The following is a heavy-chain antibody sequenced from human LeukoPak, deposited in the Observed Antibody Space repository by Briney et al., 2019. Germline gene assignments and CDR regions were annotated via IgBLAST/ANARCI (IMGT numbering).Heavy chain of an antibody. V-gene: IGHV1-46*01. D-gene: IGHD2-21*01. CDR1: GYTFTSYY. CDR3: AREHIWGLDY. J-gene: IGHJ4*02. CDR2: VNPSGGSP. Sequence: ASVKVSCKASGYTFTSYYMHWVRQAPGQGLEWMGIVNPSGGSPSYAQKFQGRVTMTRDTSTSTVYMELSSLRSEDTAVYYCAREHIWGLDYWGQGTLVTVSS.